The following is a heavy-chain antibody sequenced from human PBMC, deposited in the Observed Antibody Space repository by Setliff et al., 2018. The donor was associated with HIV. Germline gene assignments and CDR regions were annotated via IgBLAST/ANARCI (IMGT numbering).Heavy chain of an antibody. D-gene: IGHD6-13*01. CDR2: VYYSGST. V-gene: IGHV4-39*07. Sequence: LSLTCIVSGGSISSSSYYWGWIRQPPGKGLEWIGTVYYSGSTYYNPSLKSRVTISVDTSENPFSLKLSSVTAADTAVYYCARDGYSSSWYVISGSFDYWGQGMLVTVSS. CDR3: ARDGYSSSWYVISGSFDY. J-gene: IGHJ4*02. CDR1: GGSISSSSYY.